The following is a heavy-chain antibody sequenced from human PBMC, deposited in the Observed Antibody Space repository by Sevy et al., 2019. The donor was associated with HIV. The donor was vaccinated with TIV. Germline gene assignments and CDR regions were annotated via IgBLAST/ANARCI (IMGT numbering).Heavy chain of an antibody. J-gene: IGHJ4*02. D-gene: IGHD3-16*01. CDR1: GFSFSSYG. CDR2: IQYDGSNK. Sequence: GGSLRLSCAASGFSFSSYGMHWVRQAPGKGLEWMSYIQYDGSNKDYADSVKGRFTISRDNSKNTLYLQMNSLRVEDRAGFYCVKEGGGGGGDHWGQGTLVTVSS. V-gene: IGHV3-30*02. CDR3: VKEGGGGGGDH.